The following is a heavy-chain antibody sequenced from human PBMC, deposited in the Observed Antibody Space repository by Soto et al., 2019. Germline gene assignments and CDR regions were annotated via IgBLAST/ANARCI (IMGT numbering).Heavy chain of an antibody. CDR1: GFTFSSYA. CDR2: ISGSGDST. V-gene: IGHV3-23*01. CDR3: AKVGLYTSSWYLSAFGYFPH. D-gene: IGHD6-13*01. Sequence: TGGSLRLSCAASGFTFSSYAISWVCQAPGKGLEWVSAISGSGDSTYYADSVKGRFTISRDNSKNTLYLQMDSLRAEDTAVYYCAKVGLYTSSWYLSAFGYFPHWGQGTLVTVSS. J-gene: IGHJ1*01.